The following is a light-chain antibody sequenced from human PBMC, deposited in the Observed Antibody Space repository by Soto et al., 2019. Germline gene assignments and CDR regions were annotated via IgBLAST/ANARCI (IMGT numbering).Light chain of an antibody. Sequence: QSVLTQPSSVPGSPGQSITISCTGTSSDVGGHNYVSWYQQHPGKAPKLMIYEVSNRPLGVSNRFSGSKSGNTASLTISGLQAEDEADYYCTSYTSSSTLDVFGTGTKVTVL. V-gene: IGLV2-14*01. CDR3: TSYTSSSTLDV. J-gene: IGLJ1*01. CDR2: EVS. CDR1: SSDVGGHNY.